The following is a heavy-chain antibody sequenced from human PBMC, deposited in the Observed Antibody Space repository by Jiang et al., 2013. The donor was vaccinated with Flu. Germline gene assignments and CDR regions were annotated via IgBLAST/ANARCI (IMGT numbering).Heavy chain of an antibody. CDR1: GFTFSSYA. Sequence: GGDLVQPGGSLRLSCAASGFTFSSYAMSWVRQAPGKGLEWVSGISGSGGSTYYADSVKGRFTISRDNSKNTLYLQMNSLRAEDTAVYYCAKDAYDSSGYYPHYFDYWGQGTLVTVSS. V-gene: IGHV3-23*01. CDR3: AKDAYDSSGYYPHYFDY. D-gene: IGHD3-22*01. J-gene: IGHJ4*02. CDR2: ISGSGGST.